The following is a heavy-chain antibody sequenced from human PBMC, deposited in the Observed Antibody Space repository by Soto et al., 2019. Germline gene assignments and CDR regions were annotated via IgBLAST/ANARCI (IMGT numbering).Heavy chain of an antibody. D-gene: IGHD3-16*01. CDR3: ATQRSGGLFDN. Sequence: EVQLVQSGTEVKKPGESLKISCQGSGYSFTSYWIGWVRQMPGKGLEWMTIINPGDSDTRYSPSFRGQVTISVDKSINPAYLQWSSLKAADTAMYFCATQRSGGLFDNWGQGTLLTVSS. CDR2: INPGDSDT. J-gene: IGHJ4*02. V-gene: IGHV5-51*01. CDR1: GYSFTSYW.